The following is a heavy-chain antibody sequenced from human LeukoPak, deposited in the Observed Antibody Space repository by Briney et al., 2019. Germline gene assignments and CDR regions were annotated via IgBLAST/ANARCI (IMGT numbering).Heavy chain of an antibody. CDR2: INHSGSN. CDR1: GGSFSGYY. J-gene: IGHJ5*02. V-gene: IGHV4-34*01. Sequence: SETLSLTCAVYGGSFSGYYWSWIRQPPGKGVEWIGEINHSGSNNYNPSLKSRVTISVATSKNQFSLKLSSVTAADTAVYYCARGLSGRIFGVVIIYNWFDPWGQGTLVTVSS. D-gene: IGHD3-3*02. CDR3: ARGLSGRIFGVVIIYNWFDP.